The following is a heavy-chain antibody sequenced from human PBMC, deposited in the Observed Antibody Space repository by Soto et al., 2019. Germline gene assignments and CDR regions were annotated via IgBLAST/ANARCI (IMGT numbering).Heavy chain of an antibody. CDR1: GGSISHYY. V-gene: IGHV4-59*08. D-gene: IGHD4-17*01. CDR3: ARSLTTVVTMDV. Sequence: SETLSLTCTVSGGSISHYYWTWIRQPPGKGLDWIGYIYHSGGITYNPSLKSRVTISVDMSKNQFSLKLSSVTAADTAVYYCARSLTTVVTMDVWGQGTTVTVSS. J-gene: IGHJ6*02. CDR2: IYHSGGI.